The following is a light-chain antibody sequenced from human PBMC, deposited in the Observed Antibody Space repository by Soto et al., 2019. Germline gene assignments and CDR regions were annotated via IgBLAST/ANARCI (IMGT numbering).Light chain of an antibody. Sequence: QSALTQPASVSGSPGQSITISCTGTSSDVGGYNYVSWYQQHPGKAPKLMIYDVSNRPSGVSNRFSGSKSGNTASLTISGLKAEDEADYYCSSDTSSSVVFGGGTKLTVL. CDR1: SSDVGGYNY. V-gene: IGLV2-14*01. CDR3: SSDTSSSVV. J-gene: IGLJ2*01. CDR2: DVS.